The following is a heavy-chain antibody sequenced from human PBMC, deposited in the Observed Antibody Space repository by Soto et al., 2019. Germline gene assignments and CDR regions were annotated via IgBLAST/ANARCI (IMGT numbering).Heavy chain of an antibody. CDR2: ISSSSSTI. V-gene: IGHV3-48*02. CDR3: ARSPITTIAAALSDY. J-gene: IGHJ4*02. CDR1: GFSFSTYN. Sequence: EVQLVESGGGLVQPGGSLRLSCAASGFSFSTYNMNWVRQAPGKGLEWVSYISSSSSTIYYADSVKGRFTISRDNAKNSLYLQMNSLRDEDTAVYFCARSPITTIAAALSDYWGQGTLVTVSS. D-gene: IGHD3-22*01.